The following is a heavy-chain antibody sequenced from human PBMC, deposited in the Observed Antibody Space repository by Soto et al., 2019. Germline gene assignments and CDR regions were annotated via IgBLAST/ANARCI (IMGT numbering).Heavy chain of an antibody. J-gene: IGHJ6*02. Sequence: GESLKISCAASGFTVSSNYMSWVRQAPGKGLEWVSVIYSGGSTYYADSVKGRFTISRDNAKNTRYLQMNSLRAEDTAVYYCASSTNYYDSSGYYYVYYYGMDVWGQGTTVTVSS. D-gene: IGHD3-22*01. V-gene: IGHV3-53*01. CDR3: ASSTNYYDSSGYYYVYYYGMDV. CDR2: IYSGGST. CDR1: GFTVSSNY.